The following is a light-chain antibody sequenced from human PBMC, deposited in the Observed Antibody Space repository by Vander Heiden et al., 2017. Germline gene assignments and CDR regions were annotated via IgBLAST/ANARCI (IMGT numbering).Light chain of an antibody. CDR1: QNLLYSSNNRNY. CDR3: QQYYATPYT. CDR2: WAS. V-gene: IGKV4-1*01. J-gene: IGKJ2*01. Sequence: DIVMTQSPESVAAALGERATINCKSSQNLLYSSNNRNYLGWYQQKPGQPPRVLMYWASTRESGVPDRFSASGSGTDFTLTIANLKAEDVAVYYCQQYYATPYTFGQGTKLEIK.